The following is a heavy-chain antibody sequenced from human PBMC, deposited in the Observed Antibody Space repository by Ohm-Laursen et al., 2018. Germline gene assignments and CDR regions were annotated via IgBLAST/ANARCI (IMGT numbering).Heavy chain of an antibody. J-gene: IGHJ6*02. D-gene: IGHD1/OR15-1a*01. CDR1: GGSVSSGSYY. Sequence: SETLSLTCAVSGGSVSSGSYYWSWIRQPPGKGLEWIGYIYYSGSTNYNPSLKSRVTISVDTSKNQFSLKLSSVTAADTAVYYCARVGTARYYYGMDVWGQGTTVTVSS. V-gene: IGHV4-61*01. CDR2: IYYSGST. CDR3: ARVGTARYYYGMDV.